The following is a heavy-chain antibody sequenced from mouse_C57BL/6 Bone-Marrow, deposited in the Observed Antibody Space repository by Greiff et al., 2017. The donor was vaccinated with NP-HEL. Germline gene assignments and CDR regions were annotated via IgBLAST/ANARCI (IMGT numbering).Heavy chain of an antibody. CDR1: GYTFTSYG. J-gene: IGHJ4*01. CDR2: IYPRSGNT. D-gene: IGHD1-1*01. V-gene: IGHV1-81*01. CDR3: AREGGNLLPLDYYAMDY. Sequence: VQLQQSGAELARPGASVKLSCKASGYTFTSYGISWVKQRTGQGLEWIGEIYPRSGNTYYNEKFKGKATLTADKSSSTAYMELRSLTSEDSAVYFCAREGGNLLPLDYYAMDYWGQGTSVTVSS.